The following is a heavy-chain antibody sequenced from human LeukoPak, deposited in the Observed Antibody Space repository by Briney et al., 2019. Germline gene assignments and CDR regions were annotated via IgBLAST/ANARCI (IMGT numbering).Heavy chain of an antibody. CDR3: ARGGVGGAGVDGAYYYYMDV. Sequence: ASVKVSCKASGYTFTSYGISWVRQAPGQGLEWMGWISAYNGNTNYAQKLQGRVTMTTDTSTSTAYMELRSLRSDDTAVYYCARGGVGGAGVDGAYYYYMDVWGKGTTVTVSS. CDR1: GYTFTSYG. J-gene: IGHJ6*03. D-gene: IGHD3-3*01. CDR2: ISAYNGNT. V-gene: IGHV1-18*01.